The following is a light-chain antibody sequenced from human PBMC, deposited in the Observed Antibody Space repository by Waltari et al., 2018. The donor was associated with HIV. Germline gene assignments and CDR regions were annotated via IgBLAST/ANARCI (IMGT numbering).Light chain of an antibody. Sequence: QSVLTQPPSVSGAPGPRVTISCTGSSSNIGAGYDVHWYQQLTGTAPKLLIYGNRDGPEGCPDRFTGSKAATSGSLAINGLQAENEADYDGQSYDSSLSGSGVVFGGGTKLTVL. CDR3: QSYDSSLSGSGVV. V-gene: IGLV1-40*01. CDR1: SSNIGAGYD. J-gene: IGLJ2*01. CDR2: GNR.